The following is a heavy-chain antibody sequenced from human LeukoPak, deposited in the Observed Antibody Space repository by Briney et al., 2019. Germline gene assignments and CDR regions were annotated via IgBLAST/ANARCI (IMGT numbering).Heavy chain of an antibody. CDR1: GGSISSFY. CDR3: ARGEYYDFWSGYANYYYYGMDV. J-gene: IGHJ6*02. D-gene: IGHD3-3*01. CDR2: IYYSGST. V-gene: IGHV4-59*01. Sequence: SETLSLTCAVSGGSISSFYWSWIRRPPGKGLEWIGYIYYSGSTNYNPSLKSRVTISVDTSKNQFSLKLSSVTAADTAVYYCARGEYYDFWSGYANYYYYGMDVWGQGTTVTVSS.